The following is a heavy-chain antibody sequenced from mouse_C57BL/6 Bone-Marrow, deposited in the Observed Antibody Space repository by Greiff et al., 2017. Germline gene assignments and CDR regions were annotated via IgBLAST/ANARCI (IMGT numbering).Heavy chain of an antibody. CDR1: GFSFTSYG. J-gene: IGHJ1*03. CDR2: IWSGGST. V-gene: IGHV2-2*01. Sequence: VQLQQSGPGLVQPSQSLSITCTVSGFSFTSYGVHWVRQSPGKGLEWLGVIWSGGSTDYNAAFISRLSISKDNSKSQVFFKMNSLQADDTAIYYCARPSSYYGSSYWYFDVWGTGTTVTVSS. CDR3: ARPSSYYGSSYWYFDV. D-gene: IGHD1-1*01.